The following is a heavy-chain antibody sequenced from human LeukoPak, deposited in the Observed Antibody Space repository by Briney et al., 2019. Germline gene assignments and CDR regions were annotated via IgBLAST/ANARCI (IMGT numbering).Heavy chain of an antibody. Sequence: GGSLRLSCAASGFTFSSYWMHWVRQLPGKRQVWVSRINSDGSITTYADSVKGRFTISRDDAKNTLYLQMKSLRAEDTAVYYCVRGLGDYWGQGTLVTVSS. CDR3: VRGLGDY. CDR2: INSDGSIT. CDR1: GFTFSSYW. J-gene: IGHJ4*02. V-gene: IGHV3-74*01.